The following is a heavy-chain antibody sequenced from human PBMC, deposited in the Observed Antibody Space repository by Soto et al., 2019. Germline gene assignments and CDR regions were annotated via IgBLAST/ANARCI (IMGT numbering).Heavy chain of an antibody. V-gene: IGHV3-48*01. CDR2: ISSSSSTI. D-gene: IGHD3-9*01. J-gene: IGHJ6*02. CDR1: GFTFSSYS. CDR3: ARDSSYYDILTGEYYYYYGMDV. Sequence: EVQLVESGGGLVQPGGSLRLSCAASGFTFSSYSMNWVRQAPGKGLEWVSYISSSSSTIYYADSVKGRFTISRDNAKNSLYLQRNSLRAEDTAVDYCARDSSYYDILTGEYYYYYGMDVWGQGTTVTVSS.